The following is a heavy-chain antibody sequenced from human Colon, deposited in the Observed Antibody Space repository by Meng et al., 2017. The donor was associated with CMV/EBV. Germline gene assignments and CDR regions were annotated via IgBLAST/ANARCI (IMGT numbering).Heavy chain of an antibody. CDR1: GFPFSDYS. Sequence: ETLSLTCAASGFPFSDYSMNWVRQAPGKGLEWVSYIRAGAIYYADSVKGRFTISRDDARNSLYLQMNSLRAEDTAMYYCVRDHRWAFDHWGQGALVTVSS. CDR2: IRAGAI. D-gene: IGHD5-24*01. V-gene: IGHV3-48*04. J-gene: IGHJ4*02. CDR3: VRDHRWAFDH.